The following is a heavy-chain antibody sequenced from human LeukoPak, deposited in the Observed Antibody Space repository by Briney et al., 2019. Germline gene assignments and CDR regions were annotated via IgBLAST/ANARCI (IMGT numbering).Heavy chain of an antibody. CDR2: IYYSGST. CDR1: GGSISSGGYY. J-gene: IGHJ4*02. D-gene: IGHD5-18*01. CDR3: ARVADTAMAPFDY. Sequence: SETLSLTCTVSGGSISSGGYYWSWVRPHPGKGLGWIGYIYYSGSTYYNPSLKSRVTISVDTSKNQFSLKLSSVTAADTAVYYCARVADTAMAPFDYWGQGTLVTVSS. V-gene: IGHV4-31*03.